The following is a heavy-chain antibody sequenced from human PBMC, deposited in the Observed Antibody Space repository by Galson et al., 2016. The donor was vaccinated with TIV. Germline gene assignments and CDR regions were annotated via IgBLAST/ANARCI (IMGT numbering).Heavy chain of an antibody. J-gene: IGHJ6*02. CDR3: AKDRNTAMDTYHYYYGMDV. CDR1: GDTFSNYP. Sequence: SVKVSCKASGDTFSNYPFNWVRQAPGQGLEWVGGFIPLFGTANYAQKFQGRVTISADESTSTLYMEVRSLRSEDTAVYYCAKDRNTAMDTYHYYYGMDVWGQGTTVIVSS. V-gene: IGHV1-69*13. CDR2: FIPLFGTA. D-gene: IGHD5-18*01.